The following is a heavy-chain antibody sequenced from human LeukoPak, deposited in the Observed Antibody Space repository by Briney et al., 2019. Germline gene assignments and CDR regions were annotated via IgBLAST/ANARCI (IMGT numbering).Heavy chain of an antibody. CDR2: INHSGST. V-gene: IGHV4-34*01. J-gene: IGHJ3*02. CDR1: GGSFSGYY. Sequence: PSETLSLTCAVYGGSFSGYYWSWIRRPPGKGLEWIGEINHSGSTNYNPSLKSRVTISVDTSKNQFSLKLSSVTAADTAVYYCARGSPLLWFICDAFDIWGQGTMVTVSS. CDR3: ARGSPLLWFICDAFDI. D-gene: IGHD3-10*01.